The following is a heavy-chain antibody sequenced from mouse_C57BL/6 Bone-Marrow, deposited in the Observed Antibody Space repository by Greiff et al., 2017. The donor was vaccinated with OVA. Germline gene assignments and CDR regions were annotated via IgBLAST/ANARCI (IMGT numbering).Heavy chain of an antibody. V-gene: IGHV5-4*01. D-gene: IGHD1-1*01. CDR1: GFTFSSYA. Sequence: EVHLVESGGGLVKPGGSLKLSCAASGFTFSSYAMSWVRLTPEKRLEWVATISDGGSYTYYPDNVKGRFTISRDNAKNNLYLQMSHLKSEDTAMYYCAREGYGSSRDYWGQGTTLTVSS. CDR2: ISDGGSYT. CDR3: AREGYGSSRDY. J-gene: IGHJ2*01.